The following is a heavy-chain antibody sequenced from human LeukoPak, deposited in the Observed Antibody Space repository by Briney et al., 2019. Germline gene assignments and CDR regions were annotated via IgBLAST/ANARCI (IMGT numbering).Heavy chain of an antibody. CDR1: GFTFSSYA. V-gene: IGHV3-23*01. J-gene: IGHJ4*02. Sequence: PGGSLRLSCAASGFTFSSYAMSWVRQAPGKGLEWVSAISGSGGSTYYADSVKGRFTISRDNSKNTLYLQMNSLRAEDTAVYYCASSSNWNYFPFDYWGQGTLVTVSS. CDR3: ASSSNWNYFPFDY. D-gene: IGHD1-7*01. CDR2: ISGSGGST.